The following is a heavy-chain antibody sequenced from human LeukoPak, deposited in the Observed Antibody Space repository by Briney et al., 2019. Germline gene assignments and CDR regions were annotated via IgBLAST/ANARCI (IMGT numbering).Heavy chain of an antibody. J-gene: IGHJ4*02. D-gene: IGHD2-2*01. V-gene: IGHV3-30*04. Sequence: PGGSLRLSCAASGFTFSSYAMHWVRQAPGKGLEWVAVISYDGSNKYYADSVKGRFTISRDNSKNTLYLQMNSLRAEDTAVYYCAREKVPATFALDYWGQGTLVTVSS. CDR1: GFTFSSYA. CDR2: ISYDGSNK. CDR3: AREKVPATFALDY.